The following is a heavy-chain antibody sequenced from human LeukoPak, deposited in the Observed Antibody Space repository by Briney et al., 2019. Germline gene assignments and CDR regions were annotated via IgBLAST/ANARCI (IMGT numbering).Heavy chain of an antibody. Sequence: SETLSLTCTVSGGSISSYYWSWIRQPAGKGLEWIGRIYTSGSTNYNPSLKSRVTISVDTSKNQFSLKLSSVTAADTAVYYCARHFRYSSSLGYYYYGMDVWGQGTTVTVSS. CDR3: ARHFRYSSSLGYYYYGMDV. CDR1: GGSISSYY. CDR2: IYTSGST. J-gene: IGHJ6*02. D-gene: IGHD6-6*01. V-gene: IGHV4-4*07.